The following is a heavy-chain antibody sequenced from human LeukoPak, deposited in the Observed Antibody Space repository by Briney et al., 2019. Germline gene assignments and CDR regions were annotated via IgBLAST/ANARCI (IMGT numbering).Heavy chain of an antibody. V-gene: IGHV3-48*01. CDR2: ISSSSSTI. D-gene: IGHD6-13*01. Sequence: GGSLRLSCAASGFTFSSYSMNWVRQAPGKGLEWVSYISSSSSTIYYADSVKGRFTISRDNAKNSLYLQMNSLRAEDTAVYYCARRIAAAGTYFYYYYGMDVWGQGTTVTVSS. CDR3: ARRIAAAGTYFYYYYGMDV. CDR1: GFTFSSYS. J-gene: IGHJ6*02.